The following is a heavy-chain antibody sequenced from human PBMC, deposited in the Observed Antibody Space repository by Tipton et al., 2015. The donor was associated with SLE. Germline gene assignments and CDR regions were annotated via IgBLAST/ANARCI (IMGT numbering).Heavy chain of an antibody. Sequence: TLSLTCTVSGGSISSGDYYWSWIRQPPGKGLEWIGYIYYSGNTYYNPSLKSRVSISVDTSKNQFSLKLSSVTAADTAVYYCARGRKPIWFGDLGAFDIWGQGTMVTVSS. V-gene: IGHV4-30-4*01. CDR1: GGSISSGDYY. J-gene: IGHJ3*02. D-gene: IGHD3-10*01. CDR2: IYYSGNT. CDR3: ARGRKPIWFGDLGAFDI.